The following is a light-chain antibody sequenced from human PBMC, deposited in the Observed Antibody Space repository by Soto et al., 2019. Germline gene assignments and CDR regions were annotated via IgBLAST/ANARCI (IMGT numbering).Light chain of an antibody. CDR1: RSSVGSNT. Sequence: QSVLTQPPSASGTPGQRVTISCSGSRSSVGSNTVNWYQHLPGTAPKLLIYSNNHRPSGGPDQVSASKAGASASLAISGLQSEDEGDYYCAAWDASLGGFYVFGSGTKVTVL. J-gene: IGLJ1*01. CDR2: SNN. CDR3: AAWDASLGGFYV. V-gene: IGLV1-44*01.